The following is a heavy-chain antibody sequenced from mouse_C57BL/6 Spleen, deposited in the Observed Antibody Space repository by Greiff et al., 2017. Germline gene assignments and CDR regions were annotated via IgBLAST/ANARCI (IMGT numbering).Heavy chain of an antibody. CDR3: ARHEDGPYDYDPWFAY. D-gene: IGHD2-4*01. J-gene: IGHJ3*01. Sequence: VKLVESGAELVKPGASVKLSCKASGYTFTEYTIHWVKQRSGQGLEWIGWFYPGSGSIKYNEKFKDKATLTADKSSSTVYMELSRLTSEDSAVYFCARHEDGPYDYDPWFAYWGQGTLVTVSA. CDR1: GYTFTEYT. CDR2: FYPGSGSI. V-gene: IGHV1-62-2*01.